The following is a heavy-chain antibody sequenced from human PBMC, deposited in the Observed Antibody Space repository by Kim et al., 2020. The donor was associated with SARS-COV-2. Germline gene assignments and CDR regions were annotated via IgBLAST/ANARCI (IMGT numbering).Heavy chain of an antibody. V-gene: IGHV1-69*13. J-gene: IGHJ3*02. CDR3: AREVSIQQWLRTDAFDI. Sequence: SVKVSCKASGGTFSSYAISWVRQAPGQGLEWMGGIIPIFGTANYAQKFQGRVTITADESTSTAYMELSSLRSEDTAVYYCAREVSIQQWLRTDAFDIWGQVTMVTVSS. D-gene: IGHD6-19*01. CDR2: IIPIFGTA. CDR1: GGTFSSYA.